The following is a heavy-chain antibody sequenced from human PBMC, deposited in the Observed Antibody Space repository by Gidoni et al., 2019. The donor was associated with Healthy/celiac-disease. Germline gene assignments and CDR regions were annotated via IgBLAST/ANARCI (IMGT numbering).Heavy chain of an antibody. CDR1: GFTFSTAW. Sequence: EVQLVESGGGLVKPGGSLRLSCAASGFTFSTAWMSWVRQAPGKGLEWVGRIKSKTDGGTTDYAAPVKGRFTISRDDSKNTLYLQMNSLKTEDTAVYYCTTLAAAGLYYYYGMDVWGQGTTVTVSS. D-gene: IGHD6-13*01. CDR2: IKSKTDGGTT. CDR3: TTLAAAGLYYYYGMDV. V-gene: IGHV3-15*01. J-gene: IGHJ6*02.